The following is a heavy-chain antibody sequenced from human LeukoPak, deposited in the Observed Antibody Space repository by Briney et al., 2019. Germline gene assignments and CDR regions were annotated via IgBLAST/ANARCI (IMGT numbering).Heavy chain of an antibody. D-gene: IGHD2-21*02. Sequence: SETLSLTCTVSGYSISSGYYWGWIRQPPGKGLEWIGSIYHSGSTYYNPSLKSRVTISVDTSKNQFSLKLSSVTAADTAVYYCARGTYCGGDCYSFYYYMDVWGKGTTVTVSS. CDR1: GYSISSGYY. J-gene: IGHJ6*03. V-gene: IGHV4-38-2*02. CDR2: IYHSGST. CDR3: ARGTYCGGDCYSFYYYMDV.